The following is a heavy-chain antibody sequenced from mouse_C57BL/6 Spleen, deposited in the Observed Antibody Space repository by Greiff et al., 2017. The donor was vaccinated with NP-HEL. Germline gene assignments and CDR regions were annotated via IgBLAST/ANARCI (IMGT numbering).Heavy chain of an antibody. J-gene: IGHJ3*01. Sequence: VQLQQSVAELVRPGASVKLSCTASGFNIKNTYMHWVKQRPEQGLEWIGRIDPANGNTKYAPKFQGKATITADTSSNTAYLQRSSLTSEDTAIYYCAHYYGSSYGAWFAYWGQGTLVTVSA. V-gene: IGHV14-3*01. CDR3: AHYYGSSYGAWFAY. D-gene: IGHD1-1*01. CDR1: GFNIKNTY. CDR2: IDPANGNT.